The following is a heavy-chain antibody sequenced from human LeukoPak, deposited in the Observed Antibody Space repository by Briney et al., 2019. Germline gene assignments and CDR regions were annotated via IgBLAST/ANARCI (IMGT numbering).Heavy chain of an antibody. CDR1: GYTFTSYA. V-gene: IGHV1-18*03. CDR2: ISGYNGIT. J-gene: IGHJ4*02. Sequence: ASVKVSCKTSGYTFTSYAINWVRQAPGQGLEWMGWISGYNGITNYAQHLQGRVTMTTDTSTSTAYMELRSLRSDDMALYYCARMTPEGYYFDFWGQGTLVTVSS. CDR3: ARMTPEGYYFDF.